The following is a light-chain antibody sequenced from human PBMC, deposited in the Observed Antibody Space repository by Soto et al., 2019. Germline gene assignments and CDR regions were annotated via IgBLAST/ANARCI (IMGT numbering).Light chain of an antibody. CDR1: SSNIGAGHD. CDR3: AAWDDSLGGV. CDR2: GNG. J-gene: IGLJ1*01. Sequence: QSVLTQPPSVSGAPGQTVTISCTGSSSNIGAGHDVHWYQQLPGTAPKLLIYGNGNRPSGVPDRFSGSKSGTSASLAITGLPSEDEADYCCAAWDDSLGGVFGTGTKVTVL. V-gene: IGLV1-40*01.